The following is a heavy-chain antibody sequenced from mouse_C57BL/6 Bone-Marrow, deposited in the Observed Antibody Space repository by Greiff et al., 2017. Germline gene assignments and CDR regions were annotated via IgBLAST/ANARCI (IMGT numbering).Heavy chain of an antibody. CDR2: IYPGSGST. D-gene: IGHD1-1*01. CDR1: GYTFTSYW. Sequence: QVQLQQPGAELVKPGASVKMSCKASGYTFTSYWITWVKQRPGQGLEWIGDIYPGSGSTNYNEKFKGKATLTVDTSTSTAYMKLSSLTSEDSAVYYCARDCGSTRFAYWGQGTLVTVSA. V-gene: IGHV1-55*01. CDR3: ARDCGSTRFAY. J-gene: IGHJ3*01.